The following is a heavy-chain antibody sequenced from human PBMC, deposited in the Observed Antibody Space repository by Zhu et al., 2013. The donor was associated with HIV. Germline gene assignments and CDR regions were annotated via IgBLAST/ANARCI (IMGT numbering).Heavy chain of an antibody. V-gene: IGHV4-39*07. CDR3: ARVWSVGYYDSSGYYDY. J-gene: IGHJ4*02. Sequence: QVQLQESGPGLVKPSETLSLTCTVSGGSISSSSYYWGWIRQPPGKGLEWIGSIYYSGSTYYNPSLKSRVTISVDTSKNQFSLKLSSVTAADTAVYYCARVWSVGYYDSSGYYDYWGQGTLVTVSS. CDR2: IYYSGST. D-gene: IGHD3-22*01. CDR1: GGSISSSSYY.